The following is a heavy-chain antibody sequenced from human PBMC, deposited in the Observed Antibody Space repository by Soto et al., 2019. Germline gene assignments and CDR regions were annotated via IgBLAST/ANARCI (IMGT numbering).Heavy chain of an antibody. CDR1: GFTFSSYA. V-gene: IGHV3-30-3*01. CDR2: ISYDGSNK. CDR3: ARDGGYCSGGSCPYFDY. Sequence: GGSLRLSCAASGFTFSSYAIHWVRQAPGKGLEWVAVISYDGSNKFYADSVKGRFTISRDNSKNTLYLQMHSLRAEDTAVYYCARDGGYCSGGSCPYFDYWGQATQVTVS. D-gene: IGHD2-15*01. J-gene: IGHJ4*02.